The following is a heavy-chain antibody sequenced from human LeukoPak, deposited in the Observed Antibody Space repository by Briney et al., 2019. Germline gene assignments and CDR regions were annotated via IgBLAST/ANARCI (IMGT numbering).Heavy chain of an antibody. J-gene: IGHJ4*02. D-gene: IGHD2-2*01. CDR3: ARPVSSTSCCFDY. CDR1: GYTFTGYY. CDR2: INPNSGGT. Sequence: ASVKVSCKASGYTFTGYYMHWVRQAPGQGLEWMGWINPNSGGTNYAQKFQGRVTMTRDTSISTAYMELSRLRSDDTAVYYCARPVSSTSCCFDYWGQGTLVTASS. V-gene: IGHV1-2*02.